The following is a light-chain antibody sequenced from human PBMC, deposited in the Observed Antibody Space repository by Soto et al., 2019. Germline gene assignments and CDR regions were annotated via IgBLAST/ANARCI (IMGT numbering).Light chain of an antibody. CDR1: QDISNY. Sequence: DIQMTQSPSSLSASVGDRVIITCQASQDISNYLNWYQQKPGKAPKLLIYDASNLETGVPSRFSGSGSGTEFTFTISSLQPEDIATYYCQQYDNLALTFGGGTKVEIK. CDR2: DAS. V-gene: IGKV1-33*01. CDR3: QQYDNLALT. J-gene: IGKJ4*01.